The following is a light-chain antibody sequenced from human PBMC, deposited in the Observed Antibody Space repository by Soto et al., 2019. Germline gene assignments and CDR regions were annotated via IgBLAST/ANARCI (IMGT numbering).Light chain of an antibody. CDR2: EVS. CDR1: SSDVGGYNY. Sequence: QSALTQPASVSGSPGQSITISCTGTSSDVGGYNYVSWYQQHPGKAPKLIIYEVSNRPSGVSNRFSGSKSGSTASLTISGLQAEDEADYDCTSYSSSSNLGVFGGGTQLTVL. J-gene: IGLJ2*01. CDR3: TSYSSSSNLGV. V-gene: IGLV2-14*01.